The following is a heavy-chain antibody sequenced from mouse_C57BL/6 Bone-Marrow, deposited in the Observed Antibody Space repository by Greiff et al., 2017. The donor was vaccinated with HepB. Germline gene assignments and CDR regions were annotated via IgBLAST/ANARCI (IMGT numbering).Heavy chain of an antibody. D-gene: IGHD1-1*01. CDR3: ARCGYGSGYEYFDV. CDR1: GYTFTDYN. CDR2: INPNNGGT. V-gene: IGHV1-18*01. J-gene: IGHJ1*03. Sequence: EVQLQQSGPELVKPGASVKIPCKASGYTFTDYNMDWVKQSHGKSLEWIGDINPNNGGTSYNQKFKGKATLTVDKSSSTAYMELRSLTSEDTAVYYCARCGYGSGYEYFDVWGTGTTVTVSS.